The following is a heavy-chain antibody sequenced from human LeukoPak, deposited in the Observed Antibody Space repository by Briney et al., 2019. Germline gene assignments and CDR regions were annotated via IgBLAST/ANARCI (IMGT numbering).Heavy chain of an antibody. CDR3: ARAQWELLRSDAFDI. J-gene: IGHJ3*02. V-gene: IGHV4-59*01. CDR2: IYYSGST. D-gene: IGHD1-26*01. Sequence: SETLSLTCTVSGGSISSYYWSWIRQPPGKGLEWIGYIYYSGSTNYNPSLKSRVTISVDTSKNQFSLKLSSVTAADTAVYYCARAQWELLRSDAFDIWGQGTMVTVSS. CDR1: GGSISSYY.